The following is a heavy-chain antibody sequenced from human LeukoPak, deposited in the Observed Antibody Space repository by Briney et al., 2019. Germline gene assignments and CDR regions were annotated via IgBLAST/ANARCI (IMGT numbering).Heavy chain of an antibody. CDR1: GFTFSSYS. CDR2: TSDRGDYT. J-gene: IGHJ4*02. CDR3: AKPPPIAVAGRGDY. D-gene: IGHD6-19*01. Sequence: TGGSLRLSCAASGFTFSSYSMSWVRQAPGKGLEWVSGTSDRGDYTYYADSVKGRFTISRDTSKNTLYLQMNSLRAEDTAVYYCAKPPPIAVAGRGDYWGQGTLVTVSS. V-gene: IGHV3-23*01.